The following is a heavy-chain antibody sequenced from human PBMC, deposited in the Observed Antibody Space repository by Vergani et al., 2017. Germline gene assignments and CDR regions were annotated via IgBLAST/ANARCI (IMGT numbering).Heavy chain of an antibody. CDR3: AREAYYYDSSGYYYPGGGVDY. J-gene: IGHJ4*02. D-gene: IGHD3-22*01. V-gene: IGHV4-59*01. CDR1: GGSISSYY. CDR2: IYYSGST. Sequence: QVQLQESGPGLVKPSETLSLTCTVSGGSISSYYWSWIRQPPGKGLEWIGYIYYSGSTNYNPTLKSRVTISVDTSKNQFALKLSSATAADTAVYYCAREAYYYDSSGYYYPGGGVDYWGQGTLVTVSS.